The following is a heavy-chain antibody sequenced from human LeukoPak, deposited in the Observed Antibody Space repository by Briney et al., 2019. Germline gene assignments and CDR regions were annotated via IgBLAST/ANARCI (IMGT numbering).Heavy chain of an antibody. Sequence: GGSLRLSCAASGFSFSTSWMHWVRQGPGKGLEWVSCISDGGGDILYADSVKGRFTVSRDNAKNTLYLQMNSLRAEDPALYYCARDRGGWGPTTFNFLGQGTLVTVSS. CDR1: GFSFSTSW. CDR2: ISDGGGDI. CDR3: ARDRGGWGPTTFNF. D-gene: IGHD3-10*01. J-gene: IGHJ4*02. V-gene: IGHV3-74*01.